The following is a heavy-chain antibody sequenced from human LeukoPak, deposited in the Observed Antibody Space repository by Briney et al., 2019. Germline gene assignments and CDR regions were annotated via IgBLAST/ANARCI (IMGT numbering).Heavy chain of an antibody. D-gene: IGHD3-10*01. Sequence: GGSLRLSCAASGFTFSSYWMSWVRQAPGKGLEWVANIKQDGSEKYYVDSVKGRFTISRDNAKNSLYLQMNSLRAEDTAVYYCARGGSGSYYYYMDVWGKGTTVTVSS. CDR2: IKQDGSEK. CDR1: GFTFSSYW. V-gene: IGHV3-7*01. CDR3: ARGGSGSYYYYMDV. J-gene: IGHJ6*03.